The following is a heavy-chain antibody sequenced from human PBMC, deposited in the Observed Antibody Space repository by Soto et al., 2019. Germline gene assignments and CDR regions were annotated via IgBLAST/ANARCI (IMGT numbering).Heavy chain of an antibody. Sequence: GGSLRLSCAASGFTFSSYTMSWVRQAPGKGLEWVSAISGSGGSTYYADSVKGRFTISRDNSKNTLYLQMNSLRAEDTAVYYCAKDLDIVVVPAVMNYWGQGTLVTVSS. CDR1: GFTFSSYT. CDR3: AKDLDIVVVPAVMNY. J-gene: IGHJ4*02. D-gene: IGHD2-2*01. CDR2: ISGSGGST. V-gene: IGHV3-23*01.